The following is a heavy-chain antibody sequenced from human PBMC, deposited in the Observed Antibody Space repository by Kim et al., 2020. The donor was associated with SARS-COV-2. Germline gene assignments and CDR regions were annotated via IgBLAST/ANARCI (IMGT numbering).Heavy chain of an antibody. J-gene: IGHJ4*03. Sequence: SETLSLTCTVSGGSVSSCSYYWSWIRQPPGKGLEGIGYIYDSGSTNYNPSHKSRVTISVDTTKNQFSLKLSSVTAADTAVYYCARDFLRYYFVYSGHGTLV. D-gene: IGHD4-17*01. V-gene: IGHV4-61*01. CDR1: GGSVSSCSYY. CDR2: IYDSGST. CDR3: ARDFLRYYFVY.